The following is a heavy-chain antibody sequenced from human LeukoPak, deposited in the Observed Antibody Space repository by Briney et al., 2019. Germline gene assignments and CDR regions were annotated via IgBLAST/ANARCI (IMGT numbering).Heavy chain of an antibody. Sequence: GGSLRLSCAASGFTFSSYAMSWVRRAPGKGLEWVSGVSVSGGTTHHADSVKGRFTISRDNSKNTLYLQMNSLRAEDTAVYYCAREPWFDPWGQGTLVTVSS. J-gene: IGHJ5*02. CDR2: VSVSGGTT. V-gene: IGHV3-23*01. CDR1: GFTFSSYA. CDR3: AREPWFDP.